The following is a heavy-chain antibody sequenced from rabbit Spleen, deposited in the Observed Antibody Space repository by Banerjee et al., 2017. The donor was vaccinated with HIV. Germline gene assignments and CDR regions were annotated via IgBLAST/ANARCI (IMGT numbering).Heavy chain of an antibody. Sequence: QSLVESGGYLVKPGASLTLPCTASGFSFNFNDYLSWVGQAPGRGLEWIACTAVGSGRFTYSASWAKGRFTISKTASTKVTLQMTSLTAADTATYFCARDLVAVISWNFNLWGPGTLVTVS. J-gene: IGHJ4*01. CDR2: TAVGSGRFT. CDR3: ARDLVAVISWNFNL. D-gene: IGHD8-1*01. V-gene: IGHV1S40*01. CDR1: GFSFNFNDY.